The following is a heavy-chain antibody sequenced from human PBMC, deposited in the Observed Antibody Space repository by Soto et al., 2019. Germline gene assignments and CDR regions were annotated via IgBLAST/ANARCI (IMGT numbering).Heavy chain of an antibody. CDR1: GYIFTGYY. V-gene: IGHV1-2*04. D-gene: IGHD6-19*01. J-gene: IGHJ4*02. CDR2: LIPNSGDT. Sequence: GASVKVSCKASGYIFTGYYMHWVRQAPGQGLEWMGWLIPNSGDTNYTQKFQGWVTMTRDTSISTAYMELSRLRSDDTAVYYCATSRISIAVADETGYYFDYSGQGTLVTVSS. CDR3: ATSRISIAVADETGYYFDY.